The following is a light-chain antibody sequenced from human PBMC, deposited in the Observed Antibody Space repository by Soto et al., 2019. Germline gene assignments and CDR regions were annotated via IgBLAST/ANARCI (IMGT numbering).Light chain of an antibody. V-gene: IGKV3-11*01. CDR2: DAS. CDR1: QTVSSY. CDR3: QQRSNWPPVT. J-gene: IGKJ4*01. Sequence: EIVLTQSPATLSLSPGERATLSCRASQTVSSYLAWYQQTPGQAPRLLIYDASNRATGIPARFSGSGSGTDFTLTISSLEPDDFAVYYCQQRSNWPPVTFGGGTKLEIK.